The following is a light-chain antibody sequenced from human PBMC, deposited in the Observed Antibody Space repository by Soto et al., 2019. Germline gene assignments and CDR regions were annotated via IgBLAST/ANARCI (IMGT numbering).Light chain of an antibody. CDR3: HQYNTYSQT. Sequence: DIQMTQSPPTLSASVGDRVTLTCRASQSISGWLAWYQQKPGKAPKLLIYDASTLESGVPSRFSGSGSGTEFTLTISSLQPEDFATYYCHQYNTYSQTFGQGTKWIS. CDR2: DAS. J-gene: IGKJ1*01. V-gene: IGKV1-5*01. CDR1: QSISGW.